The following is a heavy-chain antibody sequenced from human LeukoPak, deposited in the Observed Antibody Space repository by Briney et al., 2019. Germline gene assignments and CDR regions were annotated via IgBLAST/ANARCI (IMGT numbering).Heavy chain of an antibody. D-gene: IGHD2-8*01. V-gene: IGHV3-9*01. CDR2: ISWNSGSI. CDR3: AKDPGYCTNGVCYEFDY. CDR1: GFTFDDYA. Sequence: GGSLRLSCAASGFTFDDYAMHWVRQAPGKGLEWVSGISWNSGSIGYADSVKGRFTISRDNAKNSLYLQMNSLRAEDTALCYCAKDPGYCTNGVCYEFDYWGQGTLVTVSS. J-gene: IGHJ4*02.